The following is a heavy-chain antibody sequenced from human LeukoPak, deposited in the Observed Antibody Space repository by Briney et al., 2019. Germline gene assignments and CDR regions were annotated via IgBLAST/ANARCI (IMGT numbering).Heavy chain of an antibody. Sequence: SGTLSLTCAVSGGSVTATNWWTWVRQPPGKGLEGIGEVHLDGRTNYNPSLTGRLTMSVDLYENHISLKLTSVTAADTAVYYCAREGGFYRPLDYSGQGTLVTVSS. V-gene: IGHV4-4*02. D-gene: IGHD3-3*01. CDR3: AREGGFYRPLDY. CDR1: GGSVTATNW. J-gene: IGHJ4*02. CDR2: VHLDGRT.